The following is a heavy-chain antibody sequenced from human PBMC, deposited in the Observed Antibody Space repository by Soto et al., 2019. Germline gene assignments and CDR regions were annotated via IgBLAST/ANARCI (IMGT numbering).Heavy chain of an antibody. J-gene: IGHJ6*02. V-gene: IGHV3-23*01. Sequence: GVSLRLSCAASGFTFSHYAMSWVRQAPGKGLEWVSAISGSGGSTYYADSVKGRFTISRDNSKNTLYLQMNSLRAEDTAVYYCAKETYSSGWYYYYYGMDVWGQGTTVTVSS. CDR3: AKETYSSGWYYYYYGMDV. CDR2: ISGSGGST. D-gene: IGHD6-19*01. CDR1: GFTFSHYA.